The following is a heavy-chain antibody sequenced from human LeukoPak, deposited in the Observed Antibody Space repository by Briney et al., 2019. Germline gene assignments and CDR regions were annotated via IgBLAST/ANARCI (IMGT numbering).Heavy chain of an antibody. V-gene: IGHV3-73*01. CDR1: GFTFSGSA. D-gene: IGHD4-23*01. J-gene: IGHJ6*02. CDR2: IRTKAESYAT. Sequence: GGSLRLSCAASGFTFSGSAIHWVRQASGKGLEWVARIRTKAESYATAYVASVKGRFTISRDDSKNTAYLQMDSLKTEDTAMYYCTRLSGGNSDSYYYGLDVWGQGTTVTVSS. CDR3: TRLSGGNSDSYYYGLDV.